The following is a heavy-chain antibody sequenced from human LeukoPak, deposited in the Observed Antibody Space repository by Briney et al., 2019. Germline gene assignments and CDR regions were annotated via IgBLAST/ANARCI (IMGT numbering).Heavy chain of an antibody. Sequence: GGSLRLSCAASGFTFSSYAISWVRQAPGKGLEWVSAISGSGGSTYYADSVKGRFTISRDNSKNTLYLQMNSLRAEDTAVYYCAKYGSTSLYYYYGMDVWGQGTTVTVSS. D-gene: IGHD2-2*01. J-gene: IGHJ6*02. CDR1: GFTFSSYA. V-gene: IGHV3-23*01. CDR2: ISGSGGST. CDR3: AKYGSTSLYYYYGMDV.